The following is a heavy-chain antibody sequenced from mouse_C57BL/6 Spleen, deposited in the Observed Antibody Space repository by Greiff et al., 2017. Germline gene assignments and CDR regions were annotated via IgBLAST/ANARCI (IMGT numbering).Heavy chain of an antibody. D-gene: IGHD1-1*01. CDR3: ASRVYFYGRGGAMDY. CDR1: GYTFTSYW. J-gene: IGHJ4*01. Sequence: QVQLQQPGAELVMPGASVKLSCKASGYTFTSYWMHWVKQRPGQGLEWIGEIDPSDSYTNYNQKFKGKSTLTVDKSSSTAYMQLRSMTSEDSAVYYCASRVYFYGRGGAMDYWGQGTSVTVSS. V-gene: IGHV1-69*01. CDR2: IDPSDSYT.